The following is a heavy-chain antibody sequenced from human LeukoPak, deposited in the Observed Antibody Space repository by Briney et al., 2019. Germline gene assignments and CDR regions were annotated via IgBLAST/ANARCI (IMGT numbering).Heavy chain of an antibody. CDR2: ISSSSYI. CDR1: GFTFSSYS. Sequence: GGSLRLSCAASGFTFSSYSMNWVRQAPGKGLEWVSSISSSSYIYYADSVKGRFTISRDNAKNSLYLQMNSLRAEDTAVYCCARDTRIAAAGRLFDYWGQGTLVTVSS. V-gene: IGHV3-21*01. D-gene: IGHD6-13*01. J-gene: IGHJ4*02. CDR3: ARDTRIAAAGRLFDY.